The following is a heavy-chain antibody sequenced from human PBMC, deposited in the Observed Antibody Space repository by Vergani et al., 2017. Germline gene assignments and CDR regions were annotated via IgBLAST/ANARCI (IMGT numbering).Heavy chain of an antibody. J-gene: IGHJ6*03. CDR3: ARSLQSNYYYYYMDV. CDR1: GFTFDDYA. D-gene: IGHD4-11*01. V-gene: IGHV3-9*01. CDR2: ISWNSGSI. Sequence: EVQLVESGGGLVKPGGSLRLSCAASGFTFDDYAMHWVRQAPGKGLEWVSGISWNSGSIGYADSVKGRFTISRDNAKNSLYLQMNSLRAEDTALYYCARSLQSNYYYYYMDVWGKGTTVTVSS.